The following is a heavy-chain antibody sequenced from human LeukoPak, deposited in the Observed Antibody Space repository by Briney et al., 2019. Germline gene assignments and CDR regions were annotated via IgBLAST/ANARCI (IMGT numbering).Heavy chain of an antibody. CDR2: LYTSGST. V-gene: IGHV4-4*08. J-gene: IGHJ5*02. Sequence: SETLSLTCTVSGGSISSYYWSWLRQPPGKGLEWIGYLYTSGSTNYNPSLKSRVTISVDTSKNQFSLKLSSVTAADTAVYYCARAPPIVVVPAATWGWFDPCGQGTLVTVSS. CDR3: ARAPPIVVVPAATWGWFDP. D-gene: IGHD2-2*01. CDR1: GGSISSYY.